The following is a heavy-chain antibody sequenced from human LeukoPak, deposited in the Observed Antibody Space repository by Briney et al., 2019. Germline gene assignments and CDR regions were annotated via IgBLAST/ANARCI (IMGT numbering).Heavy chain of an antibody. V-gene: IGHV4-59*01. CDR3: ARVSSWSVDY. Sequence: SETLSLTCAVYGGSFSGYYWSWIRQPPGKGLEWIGYIYYSGSTNYNPSLKSRVTISVDTSKNQFSLKLSSVTAADTAVYYCARVSSWSVDYWGQGTLVTVSS. D-gene: IGHD6-13*01. CDR1: GGSFSGYY. J-gene: IGHJ4*02. CDR2: IYYSGST.